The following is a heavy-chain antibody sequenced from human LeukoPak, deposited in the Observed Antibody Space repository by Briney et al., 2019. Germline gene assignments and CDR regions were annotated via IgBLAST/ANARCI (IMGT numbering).Heavy chain of an antibody. J-gene: IGHJ4*02. V-gene: IGHV3-30*18. CDR2: ISYDGSSK. CDR3: ANLDPRPGDIAAKDY. D-gene: IGHD2-21*01. CDR1: GFTFSSYG. Sequence: GGSLRLSCAASGFTFSSYGMHWVRQAPGKGLEWVAVISYDGSSKYYADSVKGRFTISRDNSKNTLYLQMNSLRAEDTAVYYCANLDPRPGDIAAKDYWGQGTLVTVSS.